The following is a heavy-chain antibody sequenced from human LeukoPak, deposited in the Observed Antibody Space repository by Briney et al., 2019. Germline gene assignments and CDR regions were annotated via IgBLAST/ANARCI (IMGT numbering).Heavy chain of an antibody. D-gene: IGHD6-13*01. CDR1: GYTFTSYY. V-gene: IGHV1-46*01. CDR2: INPSGGST. J-gene: IGHJ6*03. CDR3: ARDGSSLKYYYYYMDV. Sequence: ASVKVSCKASGYTFTSYYMHWARQAPGQGLEWMGIINPSGGSTSYAQKFQGRVTMTRDTSTSTVYMELSSLRSEDTAVYYCARDGSSLKYYYYYMDVWGKGTTVTVSS.